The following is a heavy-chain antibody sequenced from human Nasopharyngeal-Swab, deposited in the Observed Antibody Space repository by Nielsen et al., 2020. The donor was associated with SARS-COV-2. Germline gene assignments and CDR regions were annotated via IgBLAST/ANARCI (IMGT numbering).Heavy chain of an antibody. Sequence: ASVKVSCKASGYTFTSYAMNWMRQAPGQGLEWMGWINTNTGNPTYAQGFTGRFVFSLDTSVSTAYLQISSLKAEDTAVYYCARDRSWYLEDAFDIWGQGTMVTVSS. J-gene: IGHJ3*02. D-gene: IGHD6-13*01. V-gene: IGHV7-4-1*02. CDR1: GYTFTSYA. CDR2: INTNTGNP. CDR3: ARDRSWYLEDAFDI.